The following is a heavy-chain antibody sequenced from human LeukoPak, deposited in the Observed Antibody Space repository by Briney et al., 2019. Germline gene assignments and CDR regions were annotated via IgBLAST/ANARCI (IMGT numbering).Heavy chain of an antibody. J-gene: IGHJ4*02. V-gene: IGHV1-69*13. D-gene: IGHD2-15*01. CDR1: GGTFSSYA. Sequence: SVKVSCKASGGTFSSYAISWVRQAPGQGLEWMGGIIPILGTANYAQKFQGRVTITADESTSTAYMELSSLRSEDTAVYYCARGGEYCSGGSCYPYFDYWGQGTLVTVSS. CDR2: IIPILGTA. CDR3: ARGGEYCSGGSCYPYFDY.